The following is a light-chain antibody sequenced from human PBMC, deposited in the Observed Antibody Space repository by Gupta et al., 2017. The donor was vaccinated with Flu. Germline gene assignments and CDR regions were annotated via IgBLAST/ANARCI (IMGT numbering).Light chain of an antibody. CDR3: EQTYGTPGI. J-gene: IGKJ2*02. V-gene: IGKV1-39*01. Sequence: DIQMTQSPSSLSASVGDRVTITCRASQTISTYLNWYHQRPGKAPKLLIYAASSLQSGVPSRFSGSGSGTDFTLTISSLQPEDFGTYYCEQTYGTPGIFGQGTKLEIK. CDR1: QTISTY. CDR2: AAS.